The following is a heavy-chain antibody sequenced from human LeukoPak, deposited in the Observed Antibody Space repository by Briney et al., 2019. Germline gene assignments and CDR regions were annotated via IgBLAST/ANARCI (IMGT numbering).Heavy chain of an antibody. CDR2: MSTGGSVI. D-gene: IGHD3-22*01. Sequence: PGGSLRLSXAASGFTFSDHYMSWIRQAPGKGLGWVSYMSTGGSVIYYADSVKGRFTISRDNAKNSLYLQMNSLRAEDTAVYYCARDFRGYAYDYWGQGTLVTVSS. CDR1: GFTFSDHY. V-gene: IGHV3-11*04. CDR3: ARDFRGYAYDY. J-gene: IGHJ4*02.